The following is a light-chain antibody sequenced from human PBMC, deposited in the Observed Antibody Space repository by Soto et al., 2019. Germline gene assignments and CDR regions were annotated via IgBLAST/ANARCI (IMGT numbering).Light chain of an antibody. CDR3: MQSIQLPIT. Sequence: EIVLIQSPLSLSVTPGQPASISCKSSQGLVYSDVETYLYRYLLKSGQPPQLLISEVSNRFSGVSDRFSGSGSGTDFTLKISRVDVEDVGVYYCMQSIQLPITFGQGTRLEIK. CDR2: EVS. V-gene: IGKV2D-29*01. CDR1: QGLVYSDVETY. J-gene: IGKJ5*01.